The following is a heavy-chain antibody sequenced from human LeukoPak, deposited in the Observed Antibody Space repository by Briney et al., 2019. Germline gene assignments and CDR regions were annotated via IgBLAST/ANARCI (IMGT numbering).Heavy chain of an antibody. CDR3: AKVASGSYYNWPFDY. CDR1: GFTFSSHD. V-gene: IGHV3-30*18. D-gene: IGHD1-26*01. J-gene: IGHJ4*02. Sequence: PGGSLRLSCAASGFTFSSHDMHWVRQAPGKGLEWVAFISYDGGKKDYADSVKGRFTISRDNSRNTLYLQMNSLRAEDTAVYYCAKVASGSYYNWPFDYWGQGTLVTVSS. CDR2: ISYDGGKK.